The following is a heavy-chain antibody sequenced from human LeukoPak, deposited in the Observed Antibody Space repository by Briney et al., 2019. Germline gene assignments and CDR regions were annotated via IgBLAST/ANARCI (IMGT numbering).Heavy chain of an antibody. Sequence: GGSLSLCCAASGFTFNNYGMHWVRQAPGKGLEWVASIRYDGANKYYADSVKGRFTIPRDNSKSTLYLQMNSLSAEDTALFYCAKDWGMFTGYANSFDYWGQGTLVSVSS. J-gene: IGHJ4*02. CDR3: AKDWGMFTGYANSFDY. D-gene: IGHD3-16*01. CDR2: IRYDGANK. CDR1: GFTFNNYG. V-gene: IGHV3-30*02.